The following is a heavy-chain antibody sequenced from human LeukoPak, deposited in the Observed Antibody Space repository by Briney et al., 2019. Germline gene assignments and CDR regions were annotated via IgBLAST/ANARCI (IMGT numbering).Heavy chain of an antibody. CDR3: ARGVTRTSGSYLYGWFDP. CDR2: IYTSGST. Sequence: PSETLSLTCSVSGGSISGYYWSWIRQSAGKGLEWIGRIYTSGSTNYNPSLKSRVTMSVDTSKNQFSLKLSSVTAADTAVYYCARGVTRTSGSYLYGWFDPWGQGTLVTVSS. J-gene: IGHJ5*02. CDR1: GGSISGYY. D-gene: IGHD1-26*01. V-gene: IGHV4-4*07.